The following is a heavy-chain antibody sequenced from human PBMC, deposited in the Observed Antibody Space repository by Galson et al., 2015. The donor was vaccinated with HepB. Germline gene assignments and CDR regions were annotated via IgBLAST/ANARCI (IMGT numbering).Heavy chain of an antibody. Sequence: TLSLTCTVSGGSVSSGNFYWSWIRQHPGKGLEWLGYIFYTGNTYYDPSLESRITISADRSKNQFSLKLRSVTATVTAVYYCARVWSVGARENLFDSWGPGTLVTFSS. CDR1: GGSVSSGNFY. CDR3: ARVWSVGARENLFDS. J-gene: IGHJ5*01. V-gene: IGHV4-31*03. CDR2: IFYTGNT. D-gene: IGHD6-6*01.